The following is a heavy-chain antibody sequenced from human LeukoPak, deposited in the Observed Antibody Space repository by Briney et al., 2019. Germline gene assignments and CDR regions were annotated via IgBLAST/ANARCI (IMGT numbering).Heavy chain of an antibody. CDR2: INSDGSTT. CDR3: ARGYTSGWYYFDY. J-gene: IGHJ4*02. Sequence: GGSLRLSCAASGFTFSSSWMHWVCQAPGKGLVWVSRINSDGSTTSYADSVKGRFTISRDNAKNTLYLQMNSLRAEDTAVYYCARGYTSGWYYFDYWGQGTLVTVSS. CDR1: GFTFSSSW. V-gene: IGHV3-74*01. D-gene: IGHD6-19*01.